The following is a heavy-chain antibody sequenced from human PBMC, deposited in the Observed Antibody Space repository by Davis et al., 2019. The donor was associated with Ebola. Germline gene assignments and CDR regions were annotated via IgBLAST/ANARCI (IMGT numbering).Heavy chain of an antibody. Sequence: GGSLRLSCAASGFTFSSYAMSWVRHAPGKGLEWVSAISGSGGSTYYADSVKGRFTISRDNSKNTLYLQMNSLRAEDTAVYYCAKDMAEYYDFWSGYYDYWGQGTLVTVSS. V-gene: IGHV3-23*01. CDR2: ISGSGGST. CDR3: AKDMAEYYDFWSGYYDY. D-gene: IGHD3-3*01. J-gene: IGHJ4*02. CDR1: GFTFSSYA.